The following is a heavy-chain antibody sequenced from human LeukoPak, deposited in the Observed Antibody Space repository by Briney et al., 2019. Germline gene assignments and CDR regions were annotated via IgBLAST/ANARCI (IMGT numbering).Heavy chain of an antibody. Sequence: PGGSLRLSCAASGFTVSSNYMSWVRQGPGKGLEWVSIIYNGGGTYYADSVKGRFTISRDNSKNTPYLQMNSLRVEDTAIYYCARSHSTSWYWYDYWGQGTLVTVSS. D-gene: IGHD6-13*01. CDR2: IYNGGGT. J-gene: IGHJ4*02. CDR1: GFTVSSNY. V-gene: IGHV3-53*01. CDR3: ARSHSTSWYWYDY.